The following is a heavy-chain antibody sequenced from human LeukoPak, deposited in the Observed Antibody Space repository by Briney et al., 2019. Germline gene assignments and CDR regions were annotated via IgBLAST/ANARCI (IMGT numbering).Heavy chain of an antibody. Sequence: SETLSLTCTVSGGSISTYYWSWIGQPPGKGLEWIGYIYYSGSTNYNPSLKSRVTIAVETSKHQFSLKLSSVTAADTAVYYCARGKRGRSSTIYYYYYYMDVWGKGTTVTVS. J-gene: IGHJ6*03. CDR2: IYYSGST. CDR1: GGSISTYY. CDR3: ARGKRGRSSTIYYYYYYMDV. D-gene: IGHD6-6*01. V-gene: IGHV4-59*01.